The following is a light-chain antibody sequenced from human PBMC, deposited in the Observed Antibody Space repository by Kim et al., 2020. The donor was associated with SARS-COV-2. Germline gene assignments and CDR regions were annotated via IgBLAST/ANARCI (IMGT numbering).Light chain of an antibody. Sequence: TCTLSRDYSNYKVGWYQQRPGKGPRFVMRVGTGGIVGSKGDGIHDRFSVLGSGLNRYLTIKNIQEEDESDYHCGADHGSGSNFVWVFGGGTQLTVL. J-gene: IGLJ3*02. CDR2: VGTGGIVG. CDR1: RDYSNYK. V-gene: IGLV9-49*01. CDR3: GADHGSGSNFVWV.